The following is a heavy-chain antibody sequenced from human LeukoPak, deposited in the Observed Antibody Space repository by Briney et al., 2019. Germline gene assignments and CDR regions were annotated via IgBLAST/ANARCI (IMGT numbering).Heavy chain of an antibody. Sequence: PGGSLRLSCAASGFTFSSYSMTWVRQAPGKGLEWVSSISSSSSYIYYADSVKGRFTISRDNAKNSLYLQMNSLRADDTAVYYCARGGNLYCSATSCYDFDYWGQGTLVTVSS. D-gene: IGHD2-2*01. CDR1: GFTFSSYS. J-gene: IGHJ4*02. CDR2: ISSSSSYI. CDR3: ARGGNLYCSATSCYDFDY. V-gene: IGHV3-21*01.